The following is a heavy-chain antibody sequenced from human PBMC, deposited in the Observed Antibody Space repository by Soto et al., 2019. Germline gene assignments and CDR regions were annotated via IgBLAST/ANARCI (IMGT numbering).Heavy chain of an antibody. CDR1: GGSINTFY. CDR2: IFSSGST. Sequence: SETLSLACTVSGGSINTFYWSWVRQPAGKGLEWIGRIFSSGSTSFNPSLESRVAMSVDTSKNHFSLNLSSVTAADMAVYYCAREGSYSAYNFAHGIQLWSFDFWGQGALVTVSS. D-gene: IGHD5-12*01. CDR3: AREGSYSAYNFAHGIQLWSFDF. J-gene: IGHJ4*02. V-gene: IGHV4-4*07.